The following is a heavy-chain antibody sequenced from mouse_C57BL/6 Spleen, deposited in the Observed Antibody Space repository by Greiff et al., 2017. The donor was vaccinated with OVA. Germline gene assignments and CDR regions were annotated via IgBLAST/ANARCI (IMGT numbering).Heavy chain of an antibody. J-gene: IGHJ2*01. CDR1: GYTFTSYW. V-gene: IGHV1-52*01. CDR3: ARESSNSFDY. CDR2: IDPSDSET. Sequence: QVQLQQPGAELVRPGSSVKLSCKASGYTFTSYWMHWVKQRPIQGLEWIGNIDPSDSETYYNQKFKDKATLTVDKSSSTAYIQLSSLTSEDSAVKFCARESSNSFDYWGQGTTLTVSS.